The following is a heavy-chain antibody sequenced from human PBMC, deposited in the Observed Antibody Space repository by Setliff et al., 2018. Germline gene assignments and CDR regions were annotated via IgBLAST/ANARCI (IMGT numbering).Heavy chain of an antibody. CDR3: ARTGTYRYFDS. V-gene: IGHV4-59*08. Sequence: PSETLSLTCTVSGGSISSYYWSWIRQPPGKGLEWIGYIYYSGSTNYNPSLKSRVTISVDTSKNQFSLKLRSVTAADTAVYYCARTGTYRYFDSWGQGTLVTVSS. D-gene: IGHD1-1*01. CDR1: GGSISSYY. J-gene: IGHJ4*02. CDR2: IYYSGST.